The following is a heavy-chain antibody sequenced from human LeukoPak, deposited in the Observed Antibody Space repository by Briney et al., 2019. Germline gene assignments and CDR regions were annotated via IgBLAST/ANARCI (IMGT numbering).Heavy chain of an antibody. CDR3: AELGITMIGGV. J-gene: IGHJ6*04. V-gene: IGHV3-48*03. CDR2: ISSSGSTI. CDR1: GFTFSSYE. Sequence: GGSLRLSCAASGFTFSSYEMNWVRRAPGKGLEWVSYISSSGSTIYYADSVKGRFTISRDNAKNSLYLQMNSLRAEDTAVYYCAELGITMIGGVRGKGTTVTISS. D-gene: IGHD3-10*02.